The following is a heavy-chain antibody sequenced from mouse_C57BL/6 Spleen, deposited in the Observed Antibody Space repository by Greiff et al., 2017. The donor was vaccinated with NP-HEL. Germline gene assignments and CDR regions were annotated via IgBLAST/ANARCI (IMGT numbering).Heavy chain of an antibody. CDR1: GFSLTSYG. V-gene: IGHV2-4*01. J-gene: IGHJ3*01. D-gene: IGHD1-1*01. CDR2: IWSGGST. Sequence: VKLQQSGPGLVQPSQSLSITCTVSGFSLTSYGVHWVRQPPGKGLEWLGVIWSGGSTDYNAAFISRLSISKDNSKSQVFFKMNSLQADDTAIYYCASITTVVPFAYWGQGTLVTVSA. CDR3: ASITTVVPFAY.